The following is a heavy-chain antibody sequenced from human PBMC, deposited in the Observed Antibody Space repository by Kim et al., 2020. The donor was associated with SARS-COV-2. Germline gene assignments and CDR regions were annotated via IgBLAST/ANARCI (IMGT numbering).Heavy chain of an antibody. V-gene: IGHV3-21*01. Sequence: DSVKGRFTISRDNAKNSLYLQMNSLRAEDTAVYYCARDRDIVVVSDGMDVWGQGTTVTVSS. CDR3: ARDRDIVVVSDGMDV. J-gene: IGHJ6*02. D-gene: IGHD2-2*01.